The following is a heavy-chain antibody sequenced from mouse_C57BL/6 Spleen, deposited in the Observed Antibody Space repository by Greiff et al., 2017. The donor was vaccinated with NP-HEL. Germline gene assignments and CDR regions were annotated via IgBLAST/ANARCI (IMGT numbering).Heavy chain of an antibody. CDR2: IDPETGGT. CDR3: TEGSWFAY. Sequence: VQLQQSGAELVRPGASVTLSCKASGYTFTDYEMHWVKQTPVQGLEWIGAIDPETGGTAYNQKFKGKAILTADKSSSTAYMELRSLTSEDSAVYYCTEGSWFAYWGQGTLVTVSA. CDR1: GYTFTDYE. J-gene: IGHJ3*01. V-gene: IGHV1-15*01.